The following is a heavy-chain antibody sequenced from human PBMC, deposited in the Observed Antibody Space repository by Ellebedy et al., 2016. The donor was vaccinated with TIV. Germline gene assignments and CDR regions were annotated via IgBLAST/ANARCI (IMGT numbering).Heavy chain of an antibody. CDR2: IYTSGST. CDR1: GGSISSSSYY. Sequence: SETLSLTCTVSGGSISSSSYYWGWIRQPPGKGLEWIGRIYTSGSTNYNPSLKSRVTMSVDTSKNQFSLKLSSVTAADTAVYYCAREENDILTAFDPWGQGTLVTVSS. J-gene: IGHJ5*02. V-gene: IGHV4-39*07. D-gene: IGHD3-9*01. CDR3: AREENDILTAFDP.